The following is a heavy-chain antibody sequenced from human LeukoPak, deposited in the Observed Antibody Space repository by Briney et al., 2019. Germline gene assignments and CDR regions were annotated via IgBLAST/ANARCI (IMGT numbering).Heavy chain of an antibody. CDR3: AIQPWGSGNNWYFDL. CDR2: ISPNSGGT. V-gene: IGHV1-2*02. J-gene: IGHJ2*01. Sequence: ASVKVSCKASGYTFTAYYTHWVRQAPGQGLEWMGWISPNSGGTDYAQKFQGRVTMTRDTSISTAYMELSSLRSDDTAVYYCAIQPWGSGNNWYFDLWGRGTLVTVSS. D-gene: IGHD7-27*01. CDR1: GYTFTAYY.